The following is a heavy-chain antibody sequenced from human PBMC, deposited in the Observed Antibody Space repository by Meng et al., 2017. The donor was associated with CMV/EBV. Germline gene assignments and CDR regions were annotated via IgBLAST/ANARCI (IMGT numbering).Heavy chain of an antibody. V-gene: IGHV4-39*01. CDR1: GGSISSSSYY. CDR2: IYYSGST. D-gene: IGHD7-27*01. Sequence: SETLSLTCTVSGGSISSSSYYWGWLRQPPGKGLEWIGSIYYSGSTYYNPSLKSRVTISVDTSKNQFSLKLSSVTAADTAVYYCARGTANWGLYFDYWGQGTLVTVSS. CDR3: ARGTANWGLYFDY. J-gene: IGHJ4*02.